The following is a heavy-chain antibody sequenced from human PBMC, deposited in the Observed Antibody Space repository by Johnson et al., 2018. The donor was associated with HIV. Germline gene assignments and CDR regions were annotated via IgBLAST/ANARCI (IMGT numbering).Heavy chain of an antibody. V-gene: IGHV3-13*01. J-gene: IGHJ3*01. D-gene: IGHD6-19*01. CDR1: GFTLSSYD. Sequence: VQLVESGGGLVQPGGSLRLSCAASGFTLSSYDIHWVRQATGKGLEWVAAIGTTGDTFYPGSVKGRFTISRENAKNSMYLQMNSLRAEDTAVYYCAKSSPPGLAPLGGGGQGTMVTVSS. CDR2: IGTTGDT. CDR3: AKSSPPGLAPLGG.